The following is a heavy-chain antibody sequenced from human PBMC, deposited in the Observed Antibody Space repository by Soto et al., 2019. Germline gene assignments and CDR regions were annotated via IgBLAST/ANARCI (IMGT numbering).Heavy chain of an antibody. D-gene: IGHD2-2*01. CDR3: AKSPNFYCSSYHCYKYYFDY. Sequence: GSLRLSCASSGFTFNTFGMHWVRQAPGKGLEWVAVISYDGSDKYYSDSVRGRFTISRDNSMNTLYLQMNSLRTEDTAVYYCAKSPNFYCSSYHCYKYYFDYWGQGTLVTVSS. V-gene: IGHV3-30*18. J-gene: IGHJ4*02. CDR1: GFTFNTFG. CDR2: ISYDGSDK.